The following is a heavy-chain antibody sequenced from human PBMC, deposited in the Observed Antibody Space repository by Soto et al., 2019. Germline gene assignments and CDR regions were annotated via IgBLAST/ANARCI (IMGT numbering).Heavy chain of an antibody. CDR3: ASGRIAEGGMDV. CDR2: IWYDGSNK. Sequence: QVQLVESGGGVVQPGRSLRLSCAASGFTFSSSGMHWVRQAPGKGLEWVAVIWYDGSNKYYADSVKGRFTISRDNSKNTLYLQMNSLRAEDTAVYYCASGRIAEGGMDVWGQGTTVTVSS. J-gene: IGHJ6*02. CDR1: GFTFSSSG. V-gene: IGHV3-33*01. D-gene: IGHD2-21*01.